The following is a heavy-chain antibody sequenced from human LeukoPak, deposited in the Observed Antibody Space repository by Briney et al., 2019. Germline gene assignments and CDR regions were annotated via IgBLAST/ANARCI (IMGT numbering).Heavy chain of an antibody. D-gene: IGHD2-15*01. CDR1: GGSISSSSYY. Sequence: SETLSLTCTVSGGSISSSSYYWGWIRQPPGTGLGYTGSIYYSGSTYYNPSLKSRVTISVDTSRNQFSLKLSSVTAADTAVYYCARRGGYCSGVSCLSWFGPWGQGTLVTVSS. CDR2: IYYSGST. CDR3: ARRGGYCSGVSCLSWFGP. J-gene: IGHJ5*02. V-gene: IGHV4-39*01.